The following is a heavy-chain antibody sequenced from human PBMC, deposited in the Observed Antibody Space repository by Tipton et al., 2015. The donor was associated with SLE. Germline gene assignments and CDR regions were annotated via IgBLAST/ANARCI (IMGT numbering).Heavy chain of an antibody. V-gene: IGHV3-66*02. J-gene: IGHJ4*02. CDR3: AKDQEQWLVHYFDS. D-gene: IGHD6-19*01. CDR2: IYSGGST. Sequence: GSLRLSCAASGFTVSSNYMSWVRQAPGKGLEWVSVIYSGGSTYYADSVKGRFTISRDNSQNTLYLQMNSLRAEDTAVYYCAKDQEQWLVHYFDSWGQGTLVTVSS. CDR1: GFTVSSNY.